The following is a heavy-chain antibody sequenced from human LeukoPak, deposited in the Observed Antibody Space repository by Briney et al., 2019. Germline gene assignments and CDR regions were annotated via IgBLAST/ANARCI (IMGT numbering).Heavy chain of an antibody. CDR2: IYYTDRT. CDR3: TTTVGSYFDY. CDR1: GGSISSGGYY. V-gene: IGHV4-31*03. Sequence: PSETLSLTCTVSGGSISSGGYYWSWLGQRPGKGLEWIGYIYYTDRTYYNPSLKSRVTMSVDTSENQFSRKLNSVTAADTAVYYCTTTVGSYFDYWSQGTLVTVSS. J-gene: IGHJ4*02. D-gene: IGHD3-16*01.